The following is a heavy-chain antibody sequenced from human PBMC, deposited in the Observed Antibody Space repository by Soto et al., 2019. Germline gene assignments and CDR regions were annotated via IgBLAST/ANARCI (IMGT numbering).Heavy chain of an antibody. D-gene: IGHD3-22*01. J-gene: IGHJ4*02. V-gene: IGHV2-70*01. CDR3: ARRRGDRSGYLPSGFDD. Sequence: SGPTVVNPTRPLTLTCTFSEFSLSTSGMCVSWIRQPPGKALECLALIDGDDDKYYSTSLKTRLTISKDTSKNQVVLTMTNMDPVDTATYYCARRRGDRSGYLPSGFDDWGQGTLVTVSS. CDR2: IDGDDDK. CDR1: EFSLSTSGMC.